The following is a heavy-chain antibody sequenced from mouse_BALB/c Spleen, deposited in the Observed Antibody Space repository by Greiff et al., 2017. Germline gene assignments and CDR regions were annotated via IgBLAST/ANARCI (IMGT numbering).Heavy chain of an antibody. CDR3: ARDYGSPYYAMDY. CDR1: GFTFSSFG. D-gene: IGHD1-1*01. V-gene: IGHV5-17*02. J-gene: IGHJ4*01. CDR2: ISSGSSTI. Sequence: EVKLMESGGGLVQPGGSRKLSCAASGFTFSSFGMHWVRQAPEKGLEWVAYISSGSSTIYYADTVKGRFTISRDNPKNTLFLQMTSLRSEDTAMYFCARDYGSPYYAMDYWGQGTSVTVSS.